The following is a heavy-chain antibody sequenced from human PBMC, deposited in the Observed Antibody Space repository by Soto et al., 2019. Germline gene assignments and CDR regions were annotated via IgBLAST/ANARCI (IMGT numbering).Heavy chain of an antibody. J-gene: IGHJ4*02. CDR3: AKGLDIVVVVASGYFGY. CDR1: GFTFSSYA. Sequence: GGSLRLSCAASGFTFSSYAMSWVRQAPGKGLEWVSAISGSGGSTYYADSVKGRFTISRDNSKNTLYLQMNSLRAEDTAVYYCAKGLDIVVVVASGYFGYWGQGTLVTVSS. D-gene: IGHD2-15*01. V-gene: IGHV3-23*01. CDR2: ISGSGGST.